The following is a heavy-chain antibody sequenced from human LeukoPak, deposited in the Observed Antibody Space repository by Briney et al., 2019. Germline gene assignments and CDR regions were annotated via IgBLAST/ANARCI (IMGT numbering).Heavy chain of an antibody. J-gene: IGHJ4*02. V-gene: IGHV4-59*01. CDR1: GGSISSYY. Sequence: PSETLSLTCTVSGGSISSYYWSWLRQPPGKGLEWIGYIYYSGSTNYNPSLKSRVTISVDTSKNQFSLKLSSVTAADTAVYYCARQWGAYGTPSFDYWGQGTLVTVSS. CDR2: IYYSGST. D-gene: IGHD1-14*01. CDR3: ARQWGAYGTPSFDY.